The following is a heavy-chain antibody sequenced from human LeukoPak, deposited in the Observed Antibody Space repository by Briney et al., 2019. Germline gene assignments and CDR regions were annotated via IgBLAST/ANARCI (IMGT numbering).Heavy chain of an antibody. CDR2: IYPSGST. Sequence: SETLSLTCTVSGGSISSGSYYWSWIRQPAGKGLEWLGRIYPSGSTNYNPSLKSRVTISVDTSENQFSLKLTSVTAADTAVYYCARGFGAAAGDYWGQGTLVTVSS. CDR3: ARGFGAAAGDY. J-gene: IGHJ4*02. CDR1: GGSISSGSYY. V-gene: IGHV4-61*02. D-gene: IGHD6-13*01.